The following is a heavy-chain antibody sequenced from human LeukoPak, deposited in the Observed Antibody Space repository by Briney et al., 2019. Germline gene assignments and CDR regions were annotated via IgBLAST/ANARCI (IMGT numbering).Heavy chain of an antibody. CDR3: VKDAYYLDSSTYLIPFDF. D-gene: IGHD3-22*01. V-gene: IGHV3-23*01. J-gene: IGHJ4*02. CDR2: ISGNGVAT. CDR1: GFTFSRSA. Sequence: GGSLRLSCGASGFTFSRSAMNWVRQAPGKGLEWVAAISGNGVATHYADSAKGRFNISRDNTNNTLFLQMNSLRTEDTAIYYCVKDAYYLDSSTYLIPFDFWGQGTLVTVSS.